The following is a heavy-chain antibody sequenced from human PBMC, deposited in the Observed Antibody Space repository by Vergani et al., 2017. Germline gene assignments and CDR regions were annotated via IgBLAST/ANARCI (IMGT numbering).Heavy chain of an antibody. Sequence: VQLVESGGGLVKPGGSLRLSCAASGFMFNSYGMHWVRQAPGKGLEWVAFIHYDSSDTHYLDSVKGRFTISRDNSKSTLYLQMSSLRAEDTGVYYCAKAETALITDYYYVMDVWGQGTTVIVS. V-gene: IGHV3-30*02. CDR3: AKAETALITDYYYVMDV. J-gene: IGHJ6*02. CDR2: IHYDSSDT. D-gene: IGHD5-18*01. CDR1: GFMFNSYG.